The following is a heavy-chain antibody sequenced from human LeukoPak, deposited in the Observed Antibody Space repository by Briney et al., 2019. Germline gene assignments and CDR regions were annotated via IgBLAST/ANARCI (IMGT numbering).Heavy chain of an antibody. V-gene: IGHV4-4*07. D-gene: IGHD3-22*01. J-gene: IGHJ4*02. Sequence: SETLSLTCTVSGGSISGYFWTWIRQPAGKGLEWIGRIYTSGSTNYNPSLNSRVTMSVDTSKNQFSLKLTSVTAADTAVYYCARVTGYMIEDYFDYWGQGTLVTVSS. CDR2: IYTSGST. CDR1: GGSISGYF. CDR3: ARVTGYMIEDYFDY.